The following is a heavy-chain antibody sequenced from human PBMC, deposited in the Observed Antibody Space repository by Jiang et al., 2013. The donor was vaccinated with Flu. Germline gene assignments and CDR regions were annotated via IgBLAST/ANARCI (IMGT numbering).Heavy chain of an antibody. J-gene: IGHJ4*02. D-gene: IGHD3-10*01. CDR3: AKDNTVRGALTTYFFDH. CDR2: ISFDGYDK. CDR1: GFTFRSYG. V-gene: IGHV3-30*18. Sequence: VQLLESGGGVVQPGRSLRLSCVASGFTFRSYGMHWVRQAPGKGLEWVAVISFDGYDKYAESVKGRFTISRDNSKNTLYLQMNSLRPEDTAVYYCAKDNTVRGALTTYFFDHWGQGTLVTVS.